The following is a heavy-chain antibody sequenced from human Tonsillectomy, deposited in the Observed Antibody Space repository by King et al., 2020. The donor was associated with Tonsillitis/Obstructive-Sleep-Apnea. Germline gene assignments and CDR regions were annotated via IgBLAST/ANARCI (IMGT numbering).Heavy chain of an antibody. CDR3: AKEANSGSYFDY. J-gene: IGHJ4*02. CDR2: ISYDGSNK. Sequence: VQLVESGGGVVQPGRSLRLSCAASGFTFSSYGMHWVRQAPGKGLEWVAVISYDGSNKYYADSVKGRFTISRDNSKNTLYLQMNSLRAEDTAVYYCAKEANSGSYFDYWGQGTLVTVSS. CDR1: GFTFSSYG. D-gene: IGHD1-26*01. V-gene: IGHV3-30*18.